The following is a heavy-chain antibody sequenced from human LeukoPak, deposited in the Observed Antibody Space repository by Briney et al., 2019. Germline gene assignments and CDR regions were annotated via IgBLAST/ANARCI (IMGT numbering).Heavy chain of an antibody. V-gene: IGHV4-38-2*02. CDR1: GYSISSGYY. D-gene: IGHD3-10*01. Sequence: SETLSLTCTVSGYSISSGYYWGWIRQPPGKGLEWIGSIYHSGTTYYNPSLKGRLTISLDTSRNQFSLKLNSVTAADTAVYYCAKSNGYGLIDIWGQGTMVTVSS. CDR3: AKSNGYGLIDI. J-gene: IGHJ3*02. CDR2: IYHSGTT.